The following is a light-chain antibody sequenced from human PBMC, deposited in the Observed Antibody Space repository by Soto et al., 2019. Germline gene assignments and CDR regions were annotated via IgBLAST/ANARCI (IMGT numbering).Light chain of an antibody. CDR1: SSDVGNYKY. J-gene: IGLJ1*01. CDR3: CSYAGRYTYV. CDR2: DVS. Sequence: QSALTQPRSVSGSPGQSVTISCTGTSSDVGNYKYVSWYQQHPGKAPKLMIYDVSKRPSGVPDRFSGSKSGNTASLTISGRQAEDEADYYCCSYAGRYTYVFGTGTKVTVL. V-gene: IGLV2-11*01.